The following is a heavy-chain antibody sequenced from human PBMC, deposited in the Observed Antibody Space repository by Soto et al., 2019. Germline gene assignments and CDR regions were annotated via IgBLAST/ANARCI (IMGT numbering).Heavy chain of an antibody. CDR3: ARDDNGDNGTAFDP. Sequence: SETLSLTCTVSGGSISNYYWSWIRQPAGKGLEWIGRIYTSGNTNYNPSLKGRVTMSVDMSKNQFSLKLSSVAAADTAVYYCARDDNGDNGTAFDPWGQGTLVTVSS. V-gene: IGHV4-4*07. CDR1: GGSISNYY. J-gene: IGHJ5*02. D-gene: IGHD4-17*01. CDR2: IYTSGNT.